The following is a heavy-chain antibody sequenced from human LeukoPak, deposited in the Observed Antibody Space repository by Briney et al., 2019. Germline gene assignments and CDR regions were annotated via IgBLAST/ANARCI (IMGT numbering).Heavy chain of an antibody. D-gene: IGHD3-3*01. CDR2: FSGSGGST. CDR3: AKDSHDFWSGYSY. Sequence: GGSLRLSCAASGFTFSSYAMSWVRQAPGKGLEWVSTFSGSGGSTYYADSVKGRFTISRDNSKNTLYLQMNGLRAEDTAVYYCAKDSHDFWSGYSYWGQGSLVTVSS. V-gene: IGHV3-23*01. CDR1: GFTFSSYA. J-gene: IGHJ4*02.